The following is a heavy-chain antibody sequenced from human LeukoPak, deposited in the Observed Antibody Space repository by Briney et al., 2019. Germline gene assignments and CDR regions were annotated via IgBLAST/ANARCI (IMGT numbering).Heavy chain of an antibody. CDR3: ARGTPLYYYDSSTPVPFDY. CDR1: GGSISSGDYY. V-gene: IGHV4-30-4*01. CDR2: IYYSGST. Sequence: SQTLSLTCTVSGGSISSGDYYWSWIRQPPGKGLEWIGYIYYSGSTYYNPSLKSRVTISVDTSKNQFSLKLSSVTAADTAVYYCARGTPLYYYDSSTPVPFDYWGQGTLVTVSS. D-gene: IGHD3-22*01. J-gene: IGHJ4*02.